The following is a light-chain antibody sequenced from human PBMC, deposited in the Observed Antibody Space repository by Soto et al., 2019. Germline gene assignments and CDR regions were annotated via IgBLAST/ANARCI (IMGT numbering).Light chain of an antibody. J-gene: IGLJ2*01. CDR3: SSYAGSNNFDV. CDR1: SSDVGGYNY. Sequence: QSALTQPPSASGSPGQSVTISCTGTSSDVGGYNYVSWYQQHPGKAPKLMIYEVSKRPSGVPDRFSGSKSGNTASLTVSGLQAEDEADYYCSSYAGSNNFDVFDGGTKLTVL. CDR2: EVS. V-gene: IGLV2-8*01.